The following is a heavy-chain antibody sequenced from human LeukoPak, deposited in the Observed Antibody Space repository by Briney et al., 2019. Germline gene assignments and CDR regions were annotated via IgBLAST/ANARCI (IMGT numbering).Heavy chain of an antibody. CDR1: GFTFSSYG. V-gene: IGHV3-30*18. CDR3: AKGRTPVYYFDY. J-gene: IGHJ4*02. D-gene: IGHD1-14*01. CDR2: ISYDGSNK. Sequence: AGGSLRLSCAASGFTFSSYGMHWVRQAPGKGLEWVAVISYDGSNKYYADSVKGRFTISRDNSKNTLYLQMNSLRAEDTAVYYCAKGRTPVYYFDYWGQGTLVTVSS.